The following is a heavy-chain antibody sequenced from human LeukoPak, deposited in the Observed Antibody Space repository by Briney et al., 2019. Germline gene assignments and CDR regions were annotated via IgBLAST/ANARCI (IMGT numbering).Heavy chain of an antibody. J-gene: IGHJ5*02. D-gene: IGHD6-6*01. Sequence: ASVKVSCKASGGTFNNYAISWVRQAPGQGLEWMGGIIPLFGTTNYAQKFQGRVTITMDESTSTAYMELSSLRPEDTAVYYCARIAARPSWGQGTLVTVSS. CDR3: ARIAARPS. CDR1: GGTFNNYA. CDR2: IIPLFGTT. V-gene: IGHV1-69*05.